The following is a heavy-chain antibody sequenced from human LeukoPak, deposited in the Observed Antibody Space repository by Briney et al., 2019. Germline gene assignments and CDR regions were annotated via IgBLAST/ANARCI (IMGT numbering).Heavy chain of an antibody. CDR3: ARVFSMDDFDY. V-gene: IGHV1-69*05. Sequence: SVKVSCKASGGTFSSYAISWVRQAPGQGLEWMGGIIPIFGTANYAQKLQGRVTMTTDTSTSTAYMELRSLRSDDTAVYYCARVFSMDDFDYWGQGTLVTVSS. J-gene: IGHJ4*02. D-gene: IGHD2/OR15-2a*01. CDR1: GGTFSSYA. CDR2: IIPIFGTA.